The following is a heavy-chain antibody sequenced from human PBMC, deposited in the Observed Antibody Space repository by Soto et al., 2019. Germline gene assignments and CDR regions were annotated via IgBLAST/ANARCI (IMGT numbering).Heavy chain of an antibody. D-gene: IGHD6-19*01. CDR3: ARRTSGWYFDY. Sequence: EVQLLESGGGLVQPGGSLRLSCAASGFTFSSYAMNWVRQAPGKGLEWVSVISGSGGSTYYADSVKGRFTISRDNSKNTLCLQMNSLRAEDTAVYYGARRTSGWYFDYWGQGTLVTVSS. CDR1: GFTFSSYA. V-gene: IGHV3-23*01. J-gene: IGHJ4*02. CDR2: ISGSGGST.